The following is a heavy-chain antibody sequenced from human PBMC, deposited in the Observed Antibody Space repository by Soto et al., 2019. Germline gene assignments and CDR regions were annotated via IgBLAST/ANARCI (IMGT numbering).Heavy chain of an antibody. D-gene: IGHD4-17*01. J-gene: IGHJ3*02. CDR2: INAYTGNT. V-gene: IGHV1-18*01. CDR3: ARGARDGDYDLSGI. Sequence: QVQLVQSGGEVKKPGASVKVSCKASGYSFISHYINWVRQAPGQGLGWMGWINAYTGNTNYAQRVQGRVTMSTDTNTGTAYIELRSLRSDDTAVYYCARGARDGDYDLSGIWGQGTLVTVSS. CDR1: GYSFISHY.